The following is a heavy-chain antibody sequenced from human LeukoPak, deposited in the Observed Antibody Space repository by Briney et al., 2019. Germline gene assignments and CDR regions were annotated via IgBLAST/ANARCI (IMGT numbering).Heavy chain of an antibody. V-gene: IGHV3-48*04. Sequence: RGSLRLSCAASGFTFSSYAMNWVRQAPGKGLEWVSYISSSGSTIYYADSVKGRFTISRDSAKNSLYLQMNSLRAEDTAVYYCARSGSQQWLNYFDYWGQGTLVTVSS. CDR3: ARSGSQQWLNYFDY. CDR2: ISSSGSTI. J-gene: IGHJ4*02. CDR1: GFTFSSYA. D-gene: IGHD6-19*01.